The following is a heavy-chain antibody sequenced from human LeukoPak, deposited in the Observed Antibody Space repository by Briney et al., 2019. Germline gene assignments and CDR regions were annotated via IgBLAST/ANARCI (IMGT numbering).Heavy chain of an antibody. CDR1: GFTFSNAW. V-gene: IGHV3-15*01. D-gene: IGHD3-22*01. CDR2: IKSKTDGGTT. Sequence: PGGSLRLSCAASGFTFSNAWMSWVRQAPGKGLEWVGRIKSKTDGGTTDYAAPVKGRFTISRDDSKNTLYLQMNSLKTEDTAVYYCTTGPKVTMIVVVPLDYWGQRTLVTVSS. CDR3: TTGPKVTMIVVVPLDY. J-gene: IGHJ4*02.